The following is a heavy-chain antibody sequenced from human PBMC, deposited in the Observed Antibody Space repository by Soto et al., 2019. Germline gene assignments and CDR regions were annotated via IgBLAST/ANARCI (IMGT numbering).Heavy chain of an antibody. CDR2: ISAYNGNT. Sequence: QVQLVQSGAEVKKPGASVKVSCQASGYTFTSYCISWVRQAPGQGLEWMGWISAYNGNTNYAQKLQGRVTMTTDTATTTAYTELRSLRSEDKAVYYCARPRGYSYGFDYWGQGTLVTVSS. CDR1: GYTFTSYC. J-gene: IGHJ4*02. CDR3: ARPRGYSYGFDY. V-gene: IGHV1-18*01. D-gene: IGHD5-18*01.